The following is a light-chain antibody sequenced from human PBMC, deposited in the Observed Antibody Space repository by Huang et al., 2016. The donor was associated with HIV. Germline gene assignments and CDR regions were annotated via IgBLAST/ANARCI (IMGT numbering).Light chain of an antibody. V-gene: IGKV4-1*01. Sequence: DIVMTQSPDSLAVSLGERATINCKSSQSILYSSNNKNYLTWYQQKPGQPPKLLIYWASTRESGVPDRFSGSGSGTDVTLAINNLQAEDVAVYYCQQYYSTPRTFGQGTKVEI. CDR3: QQYYSTPRT. J-gene: IGKJ1*01. CDR2: WAS. CDR1: QSILYSSNNKNY.